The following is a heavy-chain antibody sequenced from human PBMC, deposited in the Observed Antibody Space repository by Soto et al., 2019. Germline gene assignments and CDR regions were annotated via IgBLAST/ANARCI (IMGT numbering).Heavy chain of an antibody. J-gene: IGHJ4*02. Sequence: GGSLRLSCASSGFTFSDYGMHWVRQAPGKGLEWVAVISDDGKNKYYADSMKGRFTTSRDNSKNTLYLQMNSLTTEDTAVYYCAKDLAAGYCSTISCPLFDYWGQGTLVTVSS. CDR1: GFTFSDYG. CDR3: AKDLAAGYCSTISCPLFDY. D-gene: IGHD2-2*01. CDR2: ISDDGKNK. V-gene: IGHV3-30*18.